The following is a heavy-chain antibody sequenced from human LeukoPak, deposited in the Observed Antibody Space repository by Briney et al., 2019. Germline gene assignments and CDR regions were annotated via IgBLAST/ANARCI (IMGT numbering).Heavy chain of an antibody. D-gene: IGHD3-9*01. CDR1: GFSLRTRGVG. CDR2: IYWNDDK. CDR3: AQACYDILTGKTPNWFDP. J-gene: IGHJ5*02. V-gene: IGHV2-5*01. Sequence: SGPTLVKPTQTLTLTCTFSGFSLRTRGVGVGWIRQPPGKALEWLSLIYWNDDKRYSPSLKSRLTITKDTSKNQVVLTMTNMNPVDTATYYCAQACYDILTGKTPNWFDPWGQGTLVTVSS.